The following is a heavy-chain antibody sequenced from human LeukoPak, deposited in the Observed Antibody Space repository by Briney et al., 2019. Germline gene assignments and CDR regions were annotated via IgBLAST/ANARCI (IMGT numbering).Heavy chain of an antibody. CDR3: ARRTSGGYSGYIDG. V-gene: IGHV4-39*01. Sequence: SETLSLTCTVSGGSIGSRSFYWGWIRQPPGKGLEFIGSIDHSGNTNYNSSLKSRVTISADTSRNQFSLKLRSVTAADTAVYYCARRTSGGYSGYIDGWGQGTLVSVSS. J-gene: IGHJ5*02. CDR1: GGSIGSRSFY. CDR2: IDHSGNT. D-gene: IGHD5-12*01.